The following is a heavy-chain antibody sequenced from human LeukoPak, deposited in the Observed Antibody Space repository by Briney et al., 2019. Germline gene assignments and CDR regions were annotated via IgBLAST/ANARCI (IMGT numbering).Heavy chain of an antibody. Sequence: SSETLSLTCTVSGGSISSYYWSWIRQPPGKGLEWIGYIYYSGSTNYNPSLKSRVTISVDTSKNQFSLKLSSVTAADTAVYYCARAQSPPLPWNVHYYYYYYMDVWGKGTTVTISS. J-gene: IGHJ6*03. CDR3: ARAQSPPLPWNVHYYYYYYMDV. V-gene: IGHV4-59*01. D-gene: IGHD1-1*01. CDR2: IYYSGST. CDR1: GGSISSYY.